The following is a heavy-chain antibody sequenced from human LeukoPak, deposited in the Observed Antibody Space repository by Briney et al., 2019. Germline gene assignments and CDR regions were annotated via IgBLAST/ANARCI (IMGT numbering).Heavy chain of an antibody. CDR1: GGSISSYY. CDR3: ARTTEGGYTYNYFYYYYMDV. D-gene: IGHD5-18*01. V-gene: IGHV4-59*01. CDR2: IYYSGST. J-gene: IGHJ6*03. Sequence: PSETLSLTCTVSGGSISSYYWSWIRQPPGKGLEWIGYIYYSGSTNYNPSLKSRISISVDTSKNQFSLKLSSVTAADTAVYYCARTTEGGYTYNYFYYYYMDVWGKGTTVTISS.